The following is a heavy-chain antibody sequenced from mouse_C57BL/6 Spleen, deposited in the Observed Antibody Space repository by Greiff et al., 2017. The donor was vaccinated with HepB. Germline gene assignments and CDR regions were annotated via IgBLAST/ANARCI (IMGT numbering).Heavy chain of an antibody. Sequence: VKLQQPGAELVMPGASVKLSCKASGYTFTSYWMHWVKQRPGQGLEWIGEIDPSDSYTNYNQKFKGKSTLTVDKSSSTAYMQLSSLTSEDSAVYYCARSGGNYGYAMDYWGQGTSVTVSS. CDR3: ARSGGNYGYAMDY. V-gene: IGHV1-69*01. J-gene: IGHJ4*01. CDR1: GYTFTSYW. D-gene: IGHD2-1*01. CDR2: IDPSDSYT.